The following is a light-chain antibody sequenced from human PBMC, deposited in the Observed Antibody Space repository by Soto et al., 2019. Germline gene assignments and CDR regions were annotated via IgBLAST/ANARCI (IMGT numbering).Light chain of an antibody. CDR3: QQYGSSSQT. CDR1: QSIRNNY. V-gene: IGKV3-20*01. Sequence: EIVLTQSPGTLSLSPGERATLSCRASQSIRNNYLAWYQQKPGQAPRVLIYDASTRATGTPDRFGGSGSGTDFSLTISRLEPEDFAVYYCQQYGSSSQTFGQGTEVEMK. J-gene: IGKJ1*01. CDR2: DAS.